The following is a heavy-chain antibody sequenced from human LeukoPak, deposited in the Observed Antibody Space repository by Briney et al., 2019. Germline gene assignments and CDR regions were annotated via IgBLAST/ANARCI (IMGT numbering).Heavy chain of an antibody. CDR3: AKGLEGY. V-gene: IGHV3-23*01. J-gene: IGHJ4*02. D-gene: IGHD5-12*01. Sequence: GESLRLSCAASGFTFSSYAMSWVRQAPGKGLEWVSAISGSGSSTYYADPVKGRFIISRDNSKNTLYLQMNSLRAADTAVYYCAKGLEGYWGQGTLVTVSS. CDR2: ISGSGSST. CDR1: GFTFSSYA.